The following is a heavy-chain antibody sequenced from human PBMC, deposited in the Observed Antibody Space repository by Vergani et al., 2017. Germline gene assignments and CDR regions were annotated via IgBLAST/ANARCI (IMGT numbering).Heavy chain of an antibody. CDR2: INSHGTKR. CDR3: ARAGVRAGFDF. J-gene: IGHJ4*02. V-gene: IGHV3-7*03. D-gene: IGHD2-8*01. Sequence: VHLVESGGGVVQPGRSLTLSCVASGFSFRGHGMHWVRKAPGKGLEWLANINSHGTKRDYMPSMSARFTISRDNTQRSLHLQIYSLRVEDTAIYYCARAGVRAGFDFWGQGTLVTVSS. CDR1: GFSFRGHG.